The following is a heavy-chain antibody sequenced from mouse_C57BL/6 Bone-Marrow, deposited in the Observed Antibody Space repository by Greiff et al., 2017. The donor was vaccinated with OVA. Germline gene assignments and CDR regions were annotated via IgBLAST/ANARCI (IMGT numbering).Heavy chain of an antibody. CDR3: ARSGTSCYIWYFDV. D-gene: IGHD1-3*01. Sequence: QVQLQQPGAELVKPGASVKLSCKASGYTFTSYWMHWVTQRPGQGLEWIGMIHPNSGSTNYNEKFKSKATLTVDKSSSTAYMQLSSLTSEDSAVYYCARSGTSCYIWYFDVWGTGTTVTVSS. J-gene: IGHJ1*03. CDR2: IHPNSGST. V-gene: IGHV1-64*01. CDR1: GYTFTSYW.